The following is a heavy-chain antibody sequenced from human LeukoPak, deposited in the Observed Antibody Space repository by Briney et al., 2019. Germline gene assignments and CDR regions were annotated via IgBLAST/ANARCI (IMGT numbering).Heavy chain of an antibody. V-gene: IGHV1-2*02. J-gene: IGHJ6*02. CDR3: ASSHYDSSGYPPYLRYYGMDV. Sequence: ASVKVSCKASGYTFTGYYMHWVRQAPGQGLEWMGWINPNSGGTNYAQKFQGRVTMTRDTSISTAYMELSRLRSDDTAVYYCASSHYDSSGYPPYLRYYGMDVWGQGTTVTVSS. CDR2: INPNSGGT. D-gene: IGHD3-22*01. CDR1: GYTFTGYY.